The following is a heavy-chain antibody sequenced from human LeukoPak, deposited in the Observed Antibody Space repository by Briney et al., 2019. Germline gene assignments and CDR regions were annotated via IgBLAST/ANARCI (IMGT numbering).Heavy chain of an antibody. CDR3: AREGRGVTKYFQH. D-gene: IGHD2-21*02. Sequence: GGSLRLSCAASGFTFSSYNMKWVRQAPGKGLEWVSSISRSSSYIYYADSVKGRFTISRDNAKNSLYLQMNSLRAEDTAVYYCAREGRGVTKYFQHWGQGTLVTVSS. CDR2: ISRSSSYI. V-gene: IGHV3-21*01. J-gene: IGHJ1*01. CDR1: GFTFSSYN.